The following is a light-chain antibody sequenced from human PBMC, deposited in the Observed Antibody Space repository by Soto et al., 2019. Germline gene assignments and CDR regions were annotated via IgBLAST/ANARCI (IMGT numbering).Light chain of an antibody. CDR3: CSYAGSSTYV. CDR1: NNEVGSYNL. Sequence: SVLTQAAAGSGSPGQSITFSFPRNNNEVGSYNLVSWYQKHPGNALKLMIYEVSKRPSGVSYRFSGSKSGNTASLTISGLQAEDEADYYCCSYAGSSTYVFGTGTEVTVL. V-gene: IGLV2-23*02. CDR2: EVS. J-gene: IGLJ1*01.